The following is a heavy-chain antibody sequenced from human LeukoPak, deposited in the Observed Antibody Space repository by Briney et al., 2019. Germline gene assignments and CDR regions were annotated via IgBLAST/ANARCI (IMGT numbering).Heavy chain of an antibody. Sequence: GASVKVSCKASGYTFTGYYMHWVRQAPGQGLEWMGWVNPNSGGTNYAQKFQGRVTMTRNTSISTAYMELSRLRSDDTAVYYCARGQAARNWFDPWGQGTLVTVSS. J-gene: IGHJ5*02. CDR2: VNPNSGGT. D-gene: IGHD6-6*01. CDR1: GYTFTGYY. V-gene: IGHV1-2*02. CDR3: ARGQAARNWFDP.